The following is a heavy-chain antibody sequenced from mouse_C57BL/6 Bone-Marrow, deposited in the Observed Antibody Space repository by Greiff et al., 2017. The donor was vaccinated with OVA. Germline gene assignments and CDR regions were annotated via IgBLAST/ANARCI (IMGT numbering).Heavy chain of an antibody. D-gene: IGHD1-1*01. Sequence: EVQRVESGGGLVQPGASLRLSCAASGFTFNDYQMSWVRQAPGKAPEWLALIRNKANGYTTEYTASVKGQFTISRDNSQNILYLQMNTLRAEDSATYYCVKAVSSGSSYTWFAYWGQGTLVTVSA. V-gene: IGHV7-4*01. CDR3: VKAVSSGSSYTWFAY. J-gene: IGHJ3*01. CDR2: IRNKANGYTT. CDR1: GFTFNDYQ.